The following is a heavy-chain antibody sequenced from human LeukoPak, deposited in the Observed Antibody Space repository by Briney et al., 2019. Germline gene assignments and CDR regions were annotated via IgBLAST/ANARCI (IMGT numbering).Heavy chain of an antibody. CDR2: ISGSGGST. CDR1: GCTFSRYA. V-gene: IGHV3-23*01. CDR3: AKATLPRKNLLLSPCDY. J-gene: IGHJ4*02. Sequence: GGFMRLSCAASGCTFSRYAMSWVRQAPGKGLEWVSAISGSGGSTYYADSVKGRFTISRDNSKNTLYLQMNSLRAEDTAVYYCAKATLPRKNLLLSPCDYWGQGTLVTVSS. D-gene: IGHD1-1*01.